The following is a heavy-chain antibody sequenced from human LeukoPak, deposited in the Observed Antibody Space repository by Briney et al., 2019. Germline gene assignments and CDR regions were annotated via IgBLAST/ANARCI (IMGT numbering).Heavy chain of an antibody. J-gene: IGHJ4*02. Sequence: GGSLRLSCAASGFIFSSYWMSWVRQAPGKGLEWVANIKQDGSEKYYVDSVKGRFTISRDNAKNSLYLQLNSLRAEDTAVYYCARDGSDSTGYYYALWGQGTLVTVSS. CDR2: IKQDGSEK. V-gene: IGHV3-7*01. D-gene: IGHD3-22*01. CDR1: GFIFSSYW. CDR3: ARDGSDSTGYYYAL.